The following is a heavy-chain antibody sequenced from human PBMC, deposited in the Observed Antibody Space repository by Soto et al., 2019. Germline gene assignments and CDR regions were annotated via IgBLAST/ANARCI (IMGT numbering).Heavy chain of an antibody. CDR3: ARGTPEYSSSSDY. CDR1: VYTFTSYG. J-gene: IGHJ4*02. V-gene: IGHV1-18*04. D-gene: IGHD6-6*01. Sequence: KVSFHASVYTFTSYGISWVRQAPGQGLEWMGWISAYNGNTNYAQKLQGRVTMTTDTSTSTAYMELRSLRSDDTAVYYCARGTPEYSSSSDYWGQGTLVTVSS. CDR2: ISAYNGNT.